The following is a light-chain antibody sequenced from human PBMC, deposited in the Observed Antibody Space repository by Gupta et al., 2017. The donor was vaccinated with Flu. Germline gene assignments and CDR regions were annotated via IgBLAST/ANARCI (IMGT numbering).Light chain of an antibody. V-gene: IGLV2-14*01. CDR2: EVN. CDR3: SSYTGSSTL. CDR1: NSDIGSYNY. Sequence: QSITISCTGTNSDIGSYNYVAWYQQHPDNDHKLMIFEVNNRPSGVSDRFSGSKSGNTASLTISGLQAEDEDHYYCSSYTGSSTLFGGGTKLTVL. J-gene: IGLJ2*01.